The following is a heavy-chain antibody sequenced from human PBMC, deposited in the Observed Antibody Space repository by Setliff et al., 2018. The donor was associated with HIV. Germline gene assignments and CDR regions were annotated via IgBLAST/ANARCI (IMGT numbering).Heavy chain of an antibody. CDR2: IYMRGGT. J-gene: IGHJ5*02. V-gene: IGHV4-61*09. Sequence: SSGTLSLTCTVSGGSIISEISWWAWIRQPAGKGPEWLGQIYMRGGTDYNPSLEGRVTISLDTSKNQFSLKLTSVTAADTAVYYCAIDHVTNIAESGYGYTRIDPWGPGISVTVSS. CDR1: GGSIISEISW. D-gene: IGHD5-18*01. CDR3: AIDHVTNIAESGYGYTRIDP.